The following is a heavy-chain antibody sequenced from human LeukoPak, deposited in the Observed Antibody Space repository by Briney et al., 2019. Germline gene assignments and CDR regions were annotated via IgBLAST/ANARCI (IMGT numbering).Heavy chain of an antibody. Sequence: ASVKVSCKASGYSFTGYYVNWVRQAPGQGLEWMGWINPDSGGTNFAQKFQGRVTLTRDTSISTAYMELSRLTSDDTAVYFCARDAISRGIIDYWGQGTLVTVSS. CDR2: INPDSGGT. CDR1: GYSFTGYY. J-gene: IGHJ4*02. V-gene: IGHV1-2*02. D-gene: IGHD3-10*01. CDR3: ARDAISRGIIDY.